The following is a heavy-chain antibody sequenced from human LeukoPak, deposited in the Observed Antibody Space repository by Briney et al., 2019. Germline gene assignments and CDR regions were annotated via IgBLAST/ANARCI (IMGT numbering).Heavy chain of an antibody. CDR3: AKDHYWSIDY. Sequence: GGSLRLSCAASGFTFSTYGMHWVRQAPGKGLEWVAVLSYDGSNKYYRDSVKGRFTISRDIAKNTLYLQMNSLRAEDTGVYYCAKDHYWSIDYWGRGTLVTVSS. CDR1: GFTFSTYG. V-gene: IGHV3-30*18. J-gene: IGHJ4*02. CDR2: LSYDGSNK. D-gene: IGHD3-3*01.